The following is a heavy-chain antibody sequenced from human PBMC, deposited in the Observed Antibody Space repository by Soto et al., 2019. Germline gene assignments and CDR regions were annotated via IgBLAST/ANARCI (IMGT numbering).Heavy chain of an antibody. V-gene: IGHV3-13*01. CDR2: IGTVGDA. Sequence: EVNLVESGGGLVQPGGSLRLSCAASGFTFSNSDMHWVRQSAGKGLEWLSGIGTVGDAYYPPSVRGRFTISRENAQNSLYLQMRGLRAEDSAVYFCARGTGAQLMYFDLWGRGTLVTVSS. CDR3: ARGTGAQLMYFDL. J-gene: IGHJ2*01. D-gene: IGHD7-27*01. CDR1: GFTFSNSD.